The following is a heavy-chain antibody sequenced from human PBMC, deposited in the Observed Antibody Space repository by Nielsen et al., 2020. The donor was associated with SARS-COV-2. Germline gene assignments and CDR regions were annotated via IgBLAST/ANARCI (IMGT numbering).Heavy chain of an antibody. CDR3: ARDFGLLWFGELSY. CDR1: GFTFSSYG. D-gene: IGHD3-10*01. V-gene: IGHV3-33*01. Sequence: GESLKISCAASGFTFSSYGMHWVRQAPGKGLEWVAVIWYDGSNKYYADSVKGRFTISRDNSKNTLYLQMNSLRAEDTAVYYCARDFGLLWFGELSYWGQGTLVTVSS. CDR2: IWYDGSNK. J-gene: IGHJ4*02.